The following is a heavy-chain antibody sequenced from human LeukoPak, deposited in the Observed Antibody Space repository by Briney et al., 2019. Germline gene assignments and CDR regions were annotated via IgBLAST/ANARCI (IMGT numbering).Heavy chain of an antibody. J-gene: IGHJ4*02. CDR1: GFTFSGSA. CDR3: ARLSDLYVFYPRGY. D-gene: IGHD2-8*01. CDR2: IRSKANSYAT. Sequence: SGGSLRLSCAASGFTFSGSAMHWVRQASGKGLEWVGRIRSKANSYATAYAASVKGRFTISRDDSKNTAYLQMNSLKTEDTAVYYRARLSDLYVFYPRGYWGQGTLVTVSS. V-gene: IGHV3-73*01.